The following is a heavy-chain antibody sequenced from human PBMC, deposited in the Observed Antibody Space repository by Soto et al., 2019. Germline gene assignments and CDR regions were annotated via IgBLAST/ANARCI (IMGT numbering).Heavy chain of an antibody. J-gene: IGHJ3*02. CDR1: GFTFSSYA. V-gene: IGHV3-23*01. Sequence: EVQLLESGGGLVQPGGSLRLSCAASGFTFSSYAMSWVRQAPGKGLEWVSAISGSGGSTYYADSVKGRFTISRDNSKNTLYLQMNSLRAEDTAVYYCAKDLHHLRITMVRGVRGHAFDIWGQGTMVTVSS. D-gene: IGHD3-10*01. CDR3: AKDLHHLRITMVRGVRGHAFDI. CDR2: ISGSGGST.